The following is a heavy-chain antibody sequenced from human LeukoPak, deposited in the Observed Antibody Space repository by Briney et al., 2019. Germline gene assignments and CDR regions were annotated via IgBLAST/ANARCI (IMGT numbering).Heavy chain of an antibody. J-gene: IGHJ4*02. CDR1: GGTFSSYA. V-gene: IGHV1-69*04. CDR2: IIPILGIA. Sequence: SVKVSCKASGGTFSSYAISWVRQAPGQGLEWMGRIIPILGIANYAQKFQGRVTITADKSTSTAYMELSSLRSEDTAVYYCARVPELDSSGLETSLYYFDYWGQGTLVTVSS. D-gene: IGHD3-22*01. CDR3: ARVPELDSSGLETSLYYFDY.